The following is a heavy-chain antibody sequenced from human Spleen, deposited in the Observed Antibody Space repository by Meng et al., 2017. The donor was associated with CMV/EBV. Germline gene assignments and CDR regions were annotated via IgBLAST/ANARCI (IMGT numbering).Heavy chain of an antibody. V-gene: IGHV3-15*01. CDR2: VKSETDVGTT. D-gene: IGHD1-1*01. Sequence: CAMSGFTFNSAWMSWVRQAPGKGLEWVARVKSETDVGTTDYAEAVRGRFVISRDDSKNTVFLEMNSLKTEDTAVYYCTTGTGKSDFDYWGQGTLVTVSS. J-gene: IGHJ4*02. CDR3: TTGTGKSDFDY. CDR1: GFTFNSAW.